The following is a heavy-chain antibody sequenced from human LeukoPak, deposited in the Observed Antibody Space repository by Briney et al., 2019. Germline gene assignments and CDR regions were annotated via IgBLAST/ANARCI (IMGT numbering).Heavy chain of an antibody. CDR1: GFTFSSYA. D-gene: IGHD3-22*01. V-gene: IGHV3-64D*06. Sequence: GGSLRPSCSASGFTFSSYAMHWVRQAPGKGLEYVSAISSNGGSTYYADSVKGRFTISRDNSKNTVYLQMSSLRAEDTAVYYCVKTFGLYYYDSSGHFDYWGQGTLVTVSS. CDR3: VKTFGLYYYDSSGHFDY. J-gene: IGHJ4*02. CDR2: ISSNGGST.